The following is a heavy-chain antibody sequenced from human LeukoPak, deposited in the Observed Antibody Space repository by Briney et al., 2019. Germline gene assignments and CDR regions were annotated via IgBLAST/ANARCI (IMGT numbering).Heavy chain of an antibody. CDR1: GYTFTSYG. D-gene: IGHD2-2*02. CDR3: ARVGADCSSTSCYRYYYYYMDV. J-gene: IGHJ6*03. CDR2: IIPIFGTA. V-gene: IGHV1-69*13. Sequence: SVKVSCKASGYTFTSYGISWVRQAPGQGLEWMGGIIPIFGTANYAQKFQGRVTITADESTSTAYMELSSLRSEDTAVYYCARVGADCSSTSCYRYYYYYMDVWGKGTTVTVSS.